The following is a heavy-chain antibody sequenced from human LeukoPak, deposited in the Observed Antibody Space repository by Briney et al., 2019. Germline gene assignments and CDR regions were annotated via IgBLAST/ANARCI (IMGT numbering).Heavy chain of an antibody. Sequence: SETLSLTCAVSGGSITGHYWNWIRQTPGMRLEWIGYTSYSRTTIYNSYFKGRATMSIDTSKNQLYLNLTSVTATDTAVYYCAKQGHSDGWYLGAFDIWGQGTTVIASS. J-gene: IGHJ3*02. CDR2: TSYSRTT. V-gene: IGHV4-59*08. CDR1: GGSITGHY. CDR3: AKQGHSDGWYLGAFDI. D-gene: IGHD6-19*01.